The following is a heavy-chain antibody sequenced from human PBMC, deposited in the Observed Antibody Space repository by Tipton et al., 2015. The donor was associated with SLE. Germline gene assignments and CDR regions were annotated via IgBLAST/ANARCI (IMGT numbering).Heavy chain of an antibody. CDR2: IYYSGST. D-gene: IGHD2-15*01. CDR1: GGSISSSSNY. V-gene: IGHV4-39*07. J-gene: IGHJ5*02. CDR3: ARGPRSLGGSPRDDT. Sequence: TLSLTCTVSGGSISSSSNYWGWIRQPPGKGLEWIGSIYYSGSTYYNPSLKSRVTISVDTSKNQFSLKLSSVTAADTAVYYCARGPRSLGGSPRDDTWGQGTLVTVSS.